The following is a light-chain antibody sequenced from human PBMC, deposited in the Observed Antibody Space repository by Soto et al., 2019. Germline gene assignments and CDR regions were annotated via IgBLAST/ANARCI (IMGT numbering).Light chain of an antibody. Sequence: QSVLTQPPSASGTHGQRVTISCSGSSSNVGGNPVNWYQHVPTTAPKLLIYTNTQRPSGVPDRFSGSKSGTSASLAISGLQYEDEADYYCASWDESLNGPVFGTGTKVTVL. CDR2: TNT. CDR1: SSNVGGNP. J-gene: IGLJ1*01. V-gene: IGLV1-44*01. CDR3: ASWDESLNGPV.